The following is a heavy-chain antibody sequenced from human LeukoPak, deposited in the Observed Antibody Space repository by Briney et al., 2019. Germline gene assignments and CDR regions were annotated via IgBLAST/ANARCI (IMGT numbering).Heavy chain of an antibody. CDR1: GGSISSYY. CDR3: ARFHYDILTGYYADI. Sequence: PSETLSLTCTVSGGSISSYYWSWLRQPPGKGLEWLGYIYYSGRTNYNPSLKSRVTISVDTSKNQFSLKLSSVTAADTAVYYCARFHYDILTGYYADIWGQGTMVTVSS. V-gene: IGHV4-59*01. J-gene: IGHJ3*02. CDR2: IYYSGRT. D-gene: IGHD3-9*01.